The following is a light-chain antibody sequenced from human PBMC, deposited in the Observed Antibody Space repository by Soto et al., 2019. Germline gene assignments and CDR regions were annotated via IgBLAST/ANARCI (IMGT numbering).Light chain of an antibody. CDR3: QQRTNWPTST. J-gene: IGKJ5*01. CDR1: QNVRSY. CDR2: DAS. V-gene: IGKV3-11*01. Sequence: EIVLPQSPATLSLSPGERATLSCRASQNVRSYLAWYQQKPGQAPRLLIHDASSRATGIPDRFSGSGSGTDFTLTISSLETEDSAVYYCQQRTNWPTSTFGQGTRLEIK.